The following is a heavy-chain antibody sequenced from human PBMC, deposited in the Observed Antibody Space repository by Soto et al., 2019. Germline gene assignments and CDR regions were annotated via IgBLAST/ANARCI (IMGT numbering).Heavy chain of an antibody. CDR3: ARVRRFRPTSGWPRGVGWFDP. CDR2: INHSGST. CDR1: WGAFRGFY. Sequence: SLGTPSPTRAVYWGAFRGFYWSWIRPPPGEGGGGIGEINHSGSTNYNPSLKSRVTISVDTSKNQFSLKLSSVTAADTAVYYCARVRRFRPTSGWPRGVGWFDPWGQGTLVTVSS. V-gene: IGHV4-34*01. D-gene: IGHD6-19*01. J-gene: IGHJ5*02.